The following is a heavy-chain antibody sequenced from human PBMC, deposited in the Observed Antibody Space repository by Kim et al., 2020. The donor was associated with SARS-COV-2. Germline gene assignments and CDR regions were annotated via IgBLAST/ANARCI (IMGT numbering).Heavy chain of an antibody. V-gene: IGHV3-23*01. Sequence: GGSLRLSCAASGFTFSSYTMSWVRQAPGKGLEWVSAISGSGGNTYYADSVKGRFTISRDNSKNTLYLQMNSLRAEDTAVYYCAKSHDFWRGNPLRKDRRIDYWGQGTLVTVSS. D-gene: IGHD3-3*01. J-gene: IGHJ4*01. CDR2: ISGSGGNT. CDR3: AKSHDFWRGNPLRKDRRIDY. CDR1: GFTFSSYT.